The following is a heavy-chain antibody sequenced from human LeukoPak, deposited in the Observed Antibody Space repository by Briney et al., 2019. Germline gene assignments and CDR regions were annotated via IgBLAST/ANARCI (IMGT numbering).Heavy chain of an antibody. D-gene: IGHD3-22*01. Sequence: GGTLRLSCAASGFTFSSYGMSWVRQAPGKGLEWVSAISGSGGSTYYADSVKGRFTISRDNSKNTLYLQMNSLRAEDTAVYCCAKAIKRESMIVVVALDYWGQGTLVTVSS. CDR2: ISGSGGST. CDR3: AKAIKRESMIVVVALDY. V-gene: IGHV3-23*01. J-gene: IGHJ4*02. CDR1: GFTFSSYG.